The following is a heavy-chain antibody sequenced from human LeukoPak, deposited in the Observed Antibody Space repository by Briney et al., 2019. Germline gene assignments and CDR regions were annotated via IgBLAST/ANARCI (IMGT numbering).Heavy chain of an antibody. CDR1: GGSISSGDYF. CDR2: IYYSGST. V-gene: IGHV4-30-4*08. D-gene: IGHD2-2*02. J-gene: IGHJ6*03. Sequence: SETLSLTCTVSGGSISSGDYFWSWIRQPPGKGLEWIGCIYYSGSTYYNPSLKSRVTISVDTSKNQFSLKLSSVTAADTAVYYCARIGYCTSSSCYTSYYYYYMDVWGKGTTVTVSS. CDR3: ARIGYCTSSSCYTSYYYYYMDV.